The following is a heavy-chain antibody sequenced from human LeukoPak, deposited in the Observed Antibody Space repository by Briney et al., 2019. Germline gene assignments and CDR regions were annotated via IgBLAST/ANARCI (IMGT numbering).Heavy chain of an antibody. CDR1: GYTLTELS. CDR2: FDPEDGET. CDR3: ATEMVAAKAPFNVRDDHFDY. J-gene: IGHJ4*02. D-gene: IGHD3-10*02. V-gene: IGHV1-24*01. Sequence: GASVKVSCKVSGYTLTELSMHWVRQAPGKGLEWMGGFDPEDGETIYAQKFQGRVTMTEDTSTDTAYMELSSLRSEDTAVYHCATEMVAAKAPFNVRDDHFDYWGQGTLVTVSS.